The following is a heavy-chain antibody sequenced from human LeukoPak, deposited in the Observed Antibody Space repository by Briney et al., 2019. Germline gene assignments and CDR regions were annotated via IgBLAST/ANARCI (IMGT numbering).Heavy chain of an antibody. CDR1: GFTCSSYA. CDR2: ISGSGDST. Sequence: GGSLRLSCAASGFTCSSYAMTWVRHAPGKGLEWVSGISGSGDSTYYADSVKGRFTISRDNSKNTLYLQMNSLRAEDTAVYYCAIRPVVPAAPGDYWGQGTLVTVSS. V-gene: IGHV3-23*01. CDR3: AIRPVVPAAPGDY. D-gene: IGHD2-2*01. J-gene: IGHJ4*02.